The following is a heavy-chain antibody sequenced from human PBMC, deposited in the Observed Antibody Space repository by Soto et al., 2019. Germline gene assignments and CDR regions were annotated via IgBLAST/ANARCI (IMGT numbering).Heavy chain of an antibody. J-gene: IGHJ6*02. CDR1: GYSFTSYL. Sequence: GESLKISCNGSGYSFTSYLIGWVRQMPGKGLELLGIIYSGDSDTRYIPSFQGQVTIEADKSTSTASMQWSRLKASDNAMYYYAMCDYYYYGMDVWRQCNNVPVSS. CDR3: AMCDYYYYGMDV. V-gene: IGHV5-51*01. CDR2: IYSGDSDT.